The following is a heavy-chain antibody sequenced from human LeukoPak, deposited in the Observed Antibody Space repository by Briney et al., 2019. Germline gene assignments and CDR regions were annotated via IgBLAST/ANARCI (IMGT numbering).Heavy chain of an antibody. CDR3: ARSSSQGFDYFDY. J-gene: IGHJ4*02. CDR2: IKRFGSEK. CDR1: SFSFSDFW. Sequence: GGSLRLSCVASSFSFSDFWMSWVRQRPGKGLEWVATIKRFGSEKTYLDSVKGRFTISRDDSKSSLSLQMNNLGADDSGLYYCARSSSQGFDYFDYRGQGALVTVSS. V-gene: IGHV3-7*01. D-gene: IGHD3-10*01.